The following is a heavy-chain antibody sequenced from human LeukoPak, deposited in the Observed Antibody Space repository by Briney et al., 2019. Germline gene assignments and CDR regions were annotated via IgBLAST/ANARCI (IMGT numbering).Heavy chain of an antibody. D-gene: IGHD5-18*01. Sequence: GGSLRLSCAASGFTFSSYGMHWVRRAPGKGLEWVSVIYSGGSTYYADSVKGRFTISRDNSKNTLYLQMNSLRAEDTAVYYCARGSGGYSYGYESWGQGTLVTVSS. V-gene: IGHV3-53*01. CDR3: ARGSGGYSYGYES. CDR2: IYSGGST. CDR1: GFTFSSYG. J-gene: IGHJ5*02.